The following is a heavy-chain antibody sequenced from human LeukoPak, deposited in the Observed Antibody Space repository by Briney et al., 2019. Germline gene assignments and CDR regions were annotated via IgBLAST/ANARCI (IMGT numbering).Heavy chain of an antibody. CDR3: AKYTLGIAAAGSGFDP. V-gene: IGHV4-59*01. CDR2: IYYSGST. CDR1: GGSIISYY. Sequence: SETLSLTCTVSGGSIISYYWSWIRQPPGKGLEWIGYIYYSGSTNYNPSLKSRVTISVDTSKNQFSLKLTSVTAADTAVYYCAKYTLGIAAAGSGFDPWGQGTLVTVSS. J-gene: IGHJ5*02. D-gene: IGHD6-13*01.